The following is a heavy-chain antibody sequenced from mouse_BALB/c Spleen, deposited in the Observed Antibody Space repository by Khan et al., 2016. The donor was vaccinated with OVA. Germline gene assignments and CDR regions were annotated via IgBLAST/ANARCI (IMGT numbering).Heavy chain of an antibody. CDR2: INTNSGVP. Sequence: QIQLVQSGPELKKPGETVRISCKASGYTFTTAGMQWVQKMPGKGLKWIGWINTNSGVPKYAEDFKGRFAFSLETSASTAYLQLSNLKNEDTATYFCARGGAAYYRSDGGAMDYWGQGTSVTVSS. J-gene: IGHJ4*01. D-gene: IGHD2-14*01. CDR3: ARGGAAYYRSDGGAMDY. CDR1: GYTFTTAG. V-gene: IGHV9-4*02.